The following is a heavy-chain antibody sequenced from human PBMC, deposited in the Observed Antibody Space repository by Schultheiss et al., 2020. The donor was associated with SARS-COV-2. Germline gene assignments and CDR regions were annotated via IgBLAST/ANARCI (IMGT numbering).Heavy chain of an antibody. CDR1: GFTFSSYG. D-gene: IGHD6-13*01. Sequence: SCAASGFTFSSYGMHWVRQAPGKGLEWVAVIWYDGSNKYYADSVKGRFTISRDNSKKTLYLQMNSLRAEDTAVYYCAKRSSSWLNYYYYYMDVWGKGTTVTVSS. CDR3: AKRSSSWLNYYYYYMDV. CDR2: IWYDGSNK. J-gene: IGHJ6*03. V-gene: IGHV3-33*06.